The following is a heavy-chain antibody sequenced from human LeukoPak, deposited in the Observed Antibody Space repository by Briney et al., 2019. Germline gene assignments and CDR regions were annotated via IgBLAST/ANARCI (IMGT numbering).Heavy chain of an antibody. V-gene: IGHV1-2*02. CDR2: INPNSGGT. CDR1: GYTFTGYY. CDR3: ARGAYYDSSGYSTPAYNWFDP. J-gene: IGHJ5*02. Sequence: ASVKVSCKASGYTFTGYYMHWVRQAPGQGLEWMGWINPNSGGTNYAQKFQGRVTMTRGTSISTAYMELSRLRSDDTAVYYCARGAYYDSSGYSTPAYNWFDPWGQGTLVTVSS. D-gene: IGHD3-22*01.